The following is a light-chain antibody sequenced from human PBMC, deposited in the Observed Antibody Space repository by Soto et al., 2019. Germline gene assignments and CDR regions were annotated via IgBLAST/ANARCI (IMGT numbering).Light chain of an antibody. CDR3: QQYNNWPPLYT. CDR2: SAS. V-gene: IGKV3-15*01. Sequence: EIVMTQSPATLSVSPGERATLSCRASQSVSSNLAWYQQKPGQAPRLLIYSASTRATGIPARFRGSGSGTEFTLSISSLQSEDFAVYYCQQYNNWPPLYTFGQGTKLEIK. CDR1: QSVSSN. J-gene: IGKJ2*01.